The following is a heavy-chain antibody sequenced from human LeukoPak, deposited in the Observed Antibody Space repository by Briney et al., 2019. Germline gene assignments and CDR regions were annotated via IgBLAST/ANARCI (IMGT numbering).Heavy chain of an antibody. D-gene: IGHD3-22*01. CDR1: GFTVSSNY. Sequence: GGSLRLPCAASGFTVSSNYMSWVRQAPGKGLEWVSVIYSGGSTYYADSVKGRFTISRDNSKNTLYLQMNSLRAEDTAVYYCARDYYDSSGYYRIPRYWYFDLWGRGTLVTVSS. CDR2: IYSGGST. CDR3: ARDYYDSSGYYRIPRYWYFDL. V-gene: IGHV3-53*01. J-gene: IGHJ2*01.